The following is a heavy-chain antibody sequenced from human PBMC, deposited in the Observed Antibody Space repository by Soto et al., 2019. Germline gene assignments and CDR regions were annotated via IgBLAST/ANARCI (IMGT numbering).Heavy chain of an antibody. CDR3: AREDFYNGMDV. V-gene: IGHV4-61*01. CDR1: GGSVTSGSYY. Sequence: SETLSLTCTVSGGSVTSGSYYWSWIRQPPGKGLEWIGYIYNSGSTNYNPSLKSRVTTSVDTSKNQFSLKVSSVTAADTAMYYWAREDFYNGMDVWGQGTTVTVSS. J-gene: IGHJ6*02. CDR2: IYNSGST.